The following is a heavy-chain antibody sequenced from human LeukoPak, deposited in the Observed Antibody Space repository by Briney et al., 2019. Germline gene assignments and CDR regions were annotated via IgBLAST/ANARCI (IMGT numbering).Heavy chain of an antibody. CDR1: GFTFSSYE. D-gene: IGHD6-19*01. J-gene: IGHJ3*02. CDR2: ISSSGSTI. Sequence: GGSLRLSCAASGFTFSSYEMNWVRQAPGKGLEWVSYISSSGSTIYYADSVKGRFTISRDNSKNTLYLQMNSLRAEDTAVYYCARDAGIAVAGTANDAFDIWGQGTMVTVSS. V-gene: IGHV3-48*03. CDR3: ARDAGIAVAGTANDAFDI.